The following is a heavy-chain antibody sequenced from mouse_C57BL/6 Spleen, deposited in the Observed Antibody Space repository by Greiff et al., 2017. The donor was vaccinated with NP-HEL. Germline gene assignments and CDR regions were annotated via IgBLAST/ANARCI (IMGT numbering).Heavy chain of an antibody. CDR2: INPNNGGT. V-gene: IGHV1-26*01. CDR3: ARDSNYAAY. CDR1: GYTFTDYY. J-gene: IGHJ3*01. Sequence: EVQLQQSGPELVKPGASVKISCKASGYTFTDYYMNWVKQSHGKSLEWIGDINPNNGGTSYNQKFKGKATLTVDKSSSTAYMELRSLTSEDSAVYYCARDSNYAAYWGQGTLVTVSA. D-gene: IGHD2-5*01.